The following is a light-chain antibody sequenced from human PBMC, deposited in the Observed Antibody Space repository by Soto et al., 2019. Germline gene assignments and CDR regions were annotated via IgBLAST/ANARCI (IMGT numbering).Light chain of an antibody. Sequence: DSVMTQSHNYLAVSLGERATINCKSSQSVLYSSNNKNYLAWYQQKPGQPPKLLIYWASTRESGVPDRFSGSGSGTDFTLTISSLQAEDVAVYYCQQYYSTPLTFGGGTKVDIK. CDR2: WAS. CDR3: QQYYSTPLT. V-gene: IGKV4-1*01. J-gene: IGKJ4*01. CDR1: QSVLYSSNNKNY.